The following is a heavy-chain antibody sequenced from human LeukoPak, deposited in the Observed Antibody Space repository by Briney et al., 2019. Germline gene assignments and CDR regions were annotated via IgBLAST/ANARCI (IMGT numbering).Heavy chain of an antibody. V-gene: IGHV3-48*01. J-gene: IGHJ4*02. Sequence: PGGSLRLSCTAFGFIFSNYGMNWVRQAPGKGLEWVAYIGSNRKSIDYADSVKGRFTISRDNAKNSLFLQMNSLRAEDTAVYYCARGGAARPDYWGQGTMVTVSS. CDR2: IGSNRKSI. CDR1: GFIFSNYG. CDR3: ARGGAARPDY. D-gene: IGHD6-6*01.